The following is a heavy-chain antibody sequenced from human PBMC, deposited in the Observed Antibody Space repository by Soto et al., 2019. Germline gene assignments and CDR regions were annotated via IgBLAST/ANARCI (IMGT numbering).Heavy chain of an antibody. CDR2: IYYSGST. CDR1: GGSISSSSYY. CDR3: ARHIIAVVGFDY. D-gene: IGHD6-19*01. Sequence: SETLSLTCTVSGGSISSSSYYWGWIRQPPGKGLEWIGSIYYSGSTYYNPSLKSRVTISVDTSKNQFSLKLSSVTAADTAVYYCARHIIAVVGFDYWGQGTLVTVSS. V-gene: IGHV4-39*01. J-gene: IGHJ4*02.